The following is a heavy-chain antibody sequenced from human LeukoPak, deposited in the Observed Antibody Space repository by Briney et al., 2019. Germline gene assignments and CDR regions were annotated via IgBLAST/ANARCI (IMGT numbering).Heavy chain of an antibody. CDR1: GYTFTSYY. CDR2: IDPSGGRT. CDR3: ARAHVPSYHFDSSGSYFDY. V-gene: IGHV1-46*01. Sequence: ASVKLSCKASGYTFTSYYMHWVRQAPGQGLEWMGIIDPSGGRTSYAQKFQGRVTMTRDTSTSTVYMELSSLRSEDTAVYYCARAHVPSYHFDSSGSYFDYWGQGTLVTVSS. D-gene: IGHD3-22*01. J-gene: IGHJ4*02.